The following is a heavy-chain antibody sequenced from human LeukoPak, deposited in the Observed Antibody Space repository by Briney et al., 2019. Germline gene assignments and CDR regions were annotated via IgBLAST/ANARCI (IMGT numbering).Heavy chain of an antibody. CDR3: ASSGRTYYFDY. J-gene: IGHJ4*02. Sequence: GASVTVSCKASGYTFTSYGISWVRQAPGQGPEWMGWISAYNGNTNYAQKLQGRVTMTTDTSTSTAYMELRSLRSDDTAVYYCASSGRTYYFDYWGQGTLVTVSS. V-gene: IGHV1-18*01. CDR2: ISAYNGNT. D-gene: IGHD3-10*01. CDR1: GYTFTSYG.